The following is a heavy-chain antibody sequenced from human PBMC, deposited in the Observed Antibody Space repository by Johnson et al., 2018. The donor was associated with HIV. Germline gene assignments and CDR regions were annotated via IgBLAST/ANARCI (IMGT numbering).Heavy chain of an antibody. CDR2: ISSDGRSQ. CDR1: GFTFTHFA. D-gene: IGHD1-26*01. J-gene: IGHJ3*02. CDR3: ARRDSGSLSFDI. V-gene: IGHV3-33*08. Sequence: QVQVVESGGGVVQPGRSLRLSCAASGFTFTHFAMDWVRQAPGKGLEWVAVISSDGRSQNYADSVKGRCTIFRDNDKKSLYLQMNSLRAGDTALYHCARRDSGSLSFDIWGQGTMVSVSS.